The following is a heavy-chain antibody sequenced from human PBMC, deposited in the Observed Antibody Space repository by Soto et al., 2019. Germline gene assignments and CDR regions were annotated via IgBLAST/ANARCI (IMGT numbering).Heavy chain of an antibody. V-gene: IGHV3-23*01. CDR1: GFIFSSYA. CDR2: ISGSGRTT. J-gene: IGHJ5*02. D-gene: IGHD4-17*01. CDR3: AKYYGDYVLPWFDP. Sequence: GGSLRLSCAASGFIFSSYAMSWVRQAPGKGLEWVSAISGSGRTTYYADSVKGRFTISRDNSKNTLYLQMNSLRAEDTAVYYCAKYYGDYVLPWFDPWGQGTLVTVSS.